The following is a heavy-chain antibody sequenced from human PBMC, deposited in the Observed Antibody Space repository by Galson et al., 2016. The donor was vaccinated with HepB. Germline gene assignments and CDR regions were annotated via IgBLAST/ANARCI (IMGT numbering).Heavy chain of an antibody. Sequence: SLRLSCAASEFTFSTYGMHWVRQAPGKGLEWVALIWHDGGNKYYADSVKGRFTISRDNPKNTLYLQMNSLKVEDTAVYYCAREMHVAAAAAFDFWGRGTLVTVSS. CDR1: EFTFSTYG. J-gene: IGHJ4*02. CDR3: AREMHVAAAAAFDF. D-gene: IGHD6-13*01. V-gene: IGHV3-33*01. CDR2: IWHDGGNK.